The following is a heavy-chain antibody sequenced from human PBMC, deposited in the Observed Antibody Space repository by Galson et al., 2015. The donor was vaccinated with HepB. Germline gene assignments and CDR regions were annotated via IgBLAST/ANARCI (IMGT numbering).Heavy chain of an antibody. V-gene: IGHV3-23*01. D-gene: IGHD4-17*01. CDR2: IGGIFDTT. CDR1: GFTFSLYA. J-gene: IGHJ4*02. Sequence: SLRLPCAASGFTFSLYAMSWVRQAPGKGLDWVSSIGGIFDTTYYADSVRGRFTISKDKSTNTLYLQMNSLRAEDTAVYYCVRVEDVDYGDHSHFDYWGQGTLVTVSS. CDR3: VRVEDVDYGDHSHFDY.